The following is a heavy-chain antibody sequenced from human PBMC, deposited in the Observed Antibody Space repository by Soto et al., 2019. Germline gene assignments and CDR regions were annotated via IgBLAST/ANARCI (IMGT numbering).Heavy chain of an antibody. Sequence: GASVKVSCKASGGTFSSYAISWVRQAPGQGLEWMGWISAYNGNTNYAQKLQGRVTMTTDTSTSTAYMELRSLRSDDTAVYYCARPMVRGVIIFSAFDIWGQGTMVTVSS. D-gene: IGHD3-10*01. CDR2: ISAYNGNT. CDR3: ARPMVRGVIIFSAFDI. CDR1: GGTFSSYA. J-gene: IGHJ3*02. V-gene: IGHV1-18*01.